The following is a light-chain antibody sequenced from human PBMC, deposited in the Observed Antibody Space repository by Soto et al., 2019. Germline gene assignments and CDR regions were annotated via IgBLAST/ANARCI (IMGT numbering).Light chain of an antibody. J-gene: IGKJ1*01. CDR2: GVS. V-gene: IGKV3-20*01. CDR1: QSVSSN. CDR3: YQYGSTPPT. Sequence: EIVLTQSPGTLSLSPGERATLSCRASQSVSSNLAWYQQKPGQAPRLLIWGVSNRATGIPDRFSGSGSGTDFTLTISRLEPEDFVVFYCYQYGSTPPTFGQGTKVDIK.